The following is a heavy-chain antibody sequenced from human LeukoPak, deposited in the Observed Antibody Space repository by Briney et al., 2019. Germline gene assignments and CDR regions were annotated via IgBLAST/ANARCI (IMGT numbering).Heavy chain of an antibody. J-gene: IGHJ4*02. CDR3: ARASFDTAISLIFDY. Sequence: PSETLSLTCTVSGGSISSGTYYWGWIRQSPGKMGLEWIGNIYYSGSTYYNPSLKSRVTISVDTSKNQFSLKLSSVTAADTAVYYCARASFDTAISLIFDYWGQGTLVTVSS. D-gene: IGHD5-18*01. V-gene: IGHV4-39*07. CDR1: GGSISSGTYY. CDR2: IYYSGST.